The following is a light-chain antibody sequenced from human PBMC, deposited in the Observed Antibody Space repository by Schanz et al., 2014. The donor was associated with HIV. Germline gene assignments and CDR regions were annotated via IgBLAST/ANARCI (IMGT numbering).Light chain of an antibody. CDR1: QSVSSN. J-gene: IGKJ1*01. Sequence: EIVMTQSPVTLSVSPGERATLSCRASQSVSSNLAWYQQKPGQAPRLLIFAASSRATGIPDRFSGSGSWTDFSLTISRLEPEDFAVYYCQQYNTWPRTFGQGTKVELK. CDR2: AAS. CDR3: QQYNTWPRT. V-gene: IGKV3D-15*01.